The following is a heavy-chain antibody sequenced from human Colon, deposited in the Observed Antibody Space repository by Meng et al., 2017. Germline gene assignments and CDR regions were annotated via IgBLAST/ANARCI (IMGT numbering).Heavy chain of an antibody. CDR1: GGSISSGSYY. Sequence: SETLSLTCTVSGGSISSGSYYWSWIRQPAGKGLEWIGPIYTSGSTNYNPSLKSRVTISVDTSKNQFSLKLSSVTAADTAVYYCARDYDILTGYYDAFDIWGQGTMVTVSS. D-gene: IGHD3-9*01. V-gene: IGHV4-61*02. J-gene: IGHJ3*02. CDR3: ARDYDILTGYYDAFDI. CDR2: IYTSGST.